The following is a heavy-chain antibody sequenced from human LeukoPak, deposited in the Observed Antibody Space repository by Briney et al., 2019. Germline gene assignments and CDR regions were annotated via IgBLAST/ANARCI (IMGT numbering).Heavy chain of an antibody. D-gene: IGHD6-13*01. J-gene: IGHJ2*01. CDR3: ARDHSAAAGTWYFDL. CDR2: IYHSGST. V-gene: IGHV4-30-2*01. CDR1: GGSISSGGYS. Sequence: PSETLSLTCAVSGGSISSGGYSWSWIRQPPGKGLEWIGYIYHSGSTYYNPPLKSRVTISVDRSKNQFSLKLSSVTAADTAVYYCARDHSAAAGTWYFDLWGRGTLVTVSS.